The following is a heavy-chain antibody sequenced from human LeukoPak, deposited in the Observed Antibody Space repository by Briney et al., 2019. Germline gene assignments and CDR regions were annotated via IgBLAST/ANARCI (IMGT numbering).Heavy chain of an antibody. CDR3: ANQYSSGWFYFDY. V-gene: IGHV4-38-2*01. CDR2: IFHSGTT. Sequence: SETLSLTCAVSGNSISSGYYWGWIRQSPGKGLEWIGSIFHSGTTYYNPSLKSRATISVDTSKNQFSLKLSSVTAADTAVYYCANQYSSGWFYFDYWGQGTLVTVSS. CDR1: GNSISSGYY. D-gene: IGHD6-19*01. J-gene: IGHJ4*02.